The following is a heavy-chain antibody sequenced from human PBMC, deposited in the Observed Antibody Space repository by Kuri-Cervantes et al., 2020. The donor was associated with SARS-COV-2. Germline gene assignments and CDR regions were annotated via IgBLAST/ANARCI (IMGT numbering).Heavy chain of an antibody. Sequence: GESLKISCVVSGFNFNLYGMNWVRQAPGKGPEWISYISRSGSSLYYADSVKGRFTISRDNANNSLYLQMNRLRGEDTSVYYCARNGEPDFWCGIRNWFDPWGQGTLVTVSS. J-gene: IGHJ5*02. V-gene: IGHV3-48*01. D-gene: IGHD3-3*01. CDR2: ISRSGSSL. CDR3: ARNGEPDFWCGIRNWFDP. CDR1: GFNFNLYG.